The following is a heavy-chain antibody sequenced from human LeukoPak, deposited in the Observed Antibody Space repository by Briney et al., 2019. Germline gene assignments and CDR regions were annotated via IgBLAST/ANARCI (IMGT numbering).Heavy chain of an antibody. CDR2: INPSGGST. D-gene: IGHD1-1*01. CDR3: ARNVGSGFDY. J-gene: IGHJ4*02. CDR1: GYTFTTYY. V-gene: IGHV1-46*01. Sequence: ASVTVSCKASGYTFTTYYIHWVRQAPGQGLEWMGFINPSGGSTSYAQKFQGRVTMTRDTSTSTVYMDLSSLRSEDTAVYYCARNVGSGFDYWGQGTLVTVSS.